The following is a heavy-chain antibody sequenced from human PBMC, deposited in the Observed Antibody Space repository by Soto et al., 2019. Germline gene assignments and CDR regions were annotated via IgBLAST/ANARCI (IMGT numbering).Heavy chain of an antibody. D-gene: IGHD3-10*01. CDR1: GFTYSTYT. Sequence: GGSLRLSCAASGFTYSTYTMHWVRQAPGKGLEWVAVISYDGNNKFYADSVKGRFTISRDNAKNSLYLQMNSLRVEDTAVYYCARESWANPDYWGQGTLVTVSS. CDR2: ISYDGNNK. J-gene: IGHJ4*02. CDR3: ARESWANPDY. V-gene: IGHV3-30-3*01.